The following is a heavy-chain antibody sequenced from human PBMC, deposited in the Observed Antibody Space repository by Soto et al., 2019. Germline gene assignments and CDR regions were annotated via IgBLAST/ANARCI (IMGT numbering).Heavy chain of an antibody. CDR3: ARGHNWSLDY. Sequence: GGSLRLSCAASGFFFSTYDMTWVRQPPGKGLEWVSSISSSSRDIYYADSVKGRFTISRDNAEDSLYLQMNSLRDEDTAVYYCARGHNWSLDYWGLGTLVTVSS. CDR1: GFFFSTYD. CDR2: ISSSSRDI. V-gene: IGHV3-21*01. J-gene: IGHJ4*02.